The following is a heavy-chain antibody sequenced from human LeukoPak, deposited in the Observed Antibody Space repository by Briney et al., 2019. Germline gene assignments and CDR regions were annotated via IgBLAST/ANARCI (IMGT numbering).Heavy chain of an antibody. V-gene: IGHV3-53*01. Sequence: GGSLRLSCAASGFTVGSNYMSWVRQAPGKGLEWVSVIYSGGSTYYADSVKGRFTISRDNSKNTLYLQMNSLRAEDTAVYYCASAVVAATRKDYYYMDVWGKGTTVTVSS. J-gene: IGHJ6*03. D-gene: IGHD2-15*01. CDR3: ASAVVAATRKDYYYMDV. CDR1: GFTVGSNY. CDR2: IYSGGST.